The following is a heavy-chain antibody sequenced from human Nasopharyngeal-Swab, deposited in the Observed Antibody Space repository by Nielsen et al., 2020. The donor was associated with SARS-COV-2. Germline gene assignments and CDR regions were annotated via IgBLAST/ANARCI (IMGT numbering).Heavy chain of an antibody. V-gene: IGHV4-34*01. J-gene: IGHJ4*02. CDR1: GGSFSGYY. CDR2: INHSGST. Sequence: SETLSLTCAVYGGSFSGYYWSWIRQPPGKGLEWLGQINHSGSTNYNPSLKSRVTISVDTSKNQFSLKLRSVTAADTAVYYCARALGYYDSSGYDYVRGYFDYWGQGTLVTVSS. D-gene: IGHD3-22*01. CDR3: ARALGYYDSSGYDYVRGYFDY.